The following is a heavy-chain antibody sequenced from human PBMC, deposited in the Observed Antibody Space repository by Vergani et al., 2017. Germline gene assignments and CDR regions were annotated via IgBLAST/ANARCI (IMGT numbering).Heavy chain of an antibody. J-gene: IGHJ6*03. D-gene: IGHD2-2*01. CDR1: GAPISYWC. V-gene: IGHV4-4*07. CDR3: ARVLLVPAATYYYYMDV. CDR2: LCPSGST. Sequence: QVQMQESGPGLVKTSETLSLTCSASGAPISYWCWSWLRQPAGKGLEWIGRLCPSGSTNYKPSLKSRVTMSIDTSKNQFSLKLSSVTAADTAIYYCARVLLVPAATYYYYMDVWGKGTTVVVSS.